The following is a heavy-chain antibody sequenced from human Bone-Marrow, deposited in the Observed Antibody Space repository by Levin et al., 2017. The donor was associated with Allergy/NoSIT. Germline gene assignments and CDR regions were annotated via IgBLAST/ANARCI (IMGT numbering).Heavy chain of an antibody. CDR2: ISNDGSNK. D-gene: IGHD6-19*01. J-gene: IGHJ4*02. V-gene: IGHV3-30*18. Sequence: SGGSLRLSCAASGFTFSSYHMHWVSQAPGKGLEWVAVISNDGSNKYFADSVKGRFSISRDNSKTTLYLQMNSLRPEDTAVYYCAKQSPQDSSGLDYWGQGTLVTVSS. CDR1: GFTFSSYH. CDR3: AKQSPQDSSGLDY.